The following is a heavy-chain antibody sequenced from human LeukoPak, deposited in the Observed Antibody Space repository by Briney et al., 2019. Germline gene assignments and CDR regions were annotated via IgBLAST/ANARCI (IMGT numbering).Heavy chain of an antibody. V-gene: IGHV3-7*01. CDR3: ARRLRKGCNDY. J-gene: IGHJ4*02. Sequence: GGSLRLSCAASEFSFSSYSMTWVRQAPGKGLEWVANIKQDGSEKCYVDSVKGRFTISRDNAKNSLYLQMNSLRAEDTAVYYCARRLRKGCNDYWGQGTLVTVSS. CDR1: EFSFSSYS. D-gene: IGHD2-15*01. CDR2: IKQDGSEK.